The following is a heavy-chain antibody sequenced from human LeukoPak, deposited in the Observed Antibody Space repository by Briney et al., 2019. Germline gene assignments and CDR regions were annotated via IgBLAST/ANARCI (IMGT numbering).Heavy chain of an antibody. CDR3: ARDRLEGGETFDS. V-gene: IGHV3-21*01. CDR1: GFTFSSYA. CDR2: ITGSSSYR. D-gene: IGHD1-1*01. J-gene: IGHJ4*02. Sequence: GGSLSLSCAASGFTFSSYAMSGVRQVPGKGREWVSSITGSSSYRSYADSVQGRFTISRDNAVNSLSLPMNSLRPEETDVYLCARDRLEGGETFDSWGQGTLVTVSS.